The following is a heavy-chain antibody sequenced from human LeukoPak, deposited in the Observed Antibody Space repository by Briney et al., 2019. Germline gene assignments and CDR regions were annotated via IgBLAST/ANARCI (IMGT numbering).Heavy chain of an antibody. CDR3: ARYCSGSSCYSGLDY. CDR2: ITASGST. CDR1: GFTFSSYA. D-gene: IGHD2-15*01. Sequence: GGSLRLFCAASGFTFSSYAMSWVRQAPGKGLEWVSTITASGSTYYADSVKGRFTIYRDNSKNTLYLQMNSLRAEDTAVFYCARYCSGSSCYSGLDYVGRETLVTVSS. V-gene: IGHV3-23*01. J-gene: IGHJ4*02.